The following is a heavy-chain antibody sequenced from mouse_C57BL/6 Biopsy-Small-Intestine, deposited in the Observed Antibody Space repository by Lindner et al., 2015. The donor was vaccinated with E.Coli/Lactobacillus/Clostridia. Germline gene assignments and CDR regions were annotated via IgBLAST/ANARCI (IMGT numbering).Heavy chain of an antibody. J-gene: IGHJ1*03. Sequence: VQLQESGGGLVKPGGSLKLSCAASGFTFSDYGMHWVRQAPEKGLEWVAYISSGSSIIYYADTVKGRFTVSRDNAKNTLFLQMTSLRSEDTAMYYCTRSYYGSSPYWYFDVWGTGTTVTVSS. V-gene: IGHV5-17*01. CDR1: GFTFSDYG. D-gene: IGHD1-1*01. CDR2: ISSGSSII. CDR3: TRSYYGSSPYWYFDV.